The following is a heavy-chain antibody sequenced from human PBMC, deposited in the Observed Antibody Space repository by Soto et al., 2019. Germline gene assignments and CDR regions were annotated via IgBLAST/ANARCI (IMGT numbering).Heavy chain of an antibody. CDR3: AREGGGSSGWYVGAFDI. J-gene: IGHJ3*02. Sequence: PGGSLRLSCAASGFTFSDYYMSWIRQAPGKGLEWVSYISSSSSYTNYADSVKGRFTISRDNAKNSLYLQMNSLRAEDTAVYYCAREGGGSSGWYVGAFDIWGQGTMVTVSS. CDR1: GFTFSDYY. CDR2: ISSSSSYT. D-gene: IGHD6-19*01. V-gene: IGHV3-11*06.